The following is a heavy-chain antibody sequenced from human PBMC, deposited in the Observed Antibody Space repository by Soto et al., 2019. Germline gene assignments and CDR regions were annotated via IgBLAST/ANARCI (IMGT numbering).Heavy chain of an antibody. CDR1: GFTFSSYE. Sequence: EVQLVESGGGLGQPGGSLRIYCAASGFTFSSYEMNWVRQAPGKGLEWVSYISSSGSTIYYADSVRGRFTISRDNAKNSLYLQMNSLRAEDTAVYYCARLYSSGWIDAFDIWGQGTMVTVSS. V-gene: IGHV3-48*03. CDR3: ARLYSSGWIDAFDI. CDR2: ISSSGSTI. J-gene: IGHJ3*02. D-gene: IGHD6-19*01.